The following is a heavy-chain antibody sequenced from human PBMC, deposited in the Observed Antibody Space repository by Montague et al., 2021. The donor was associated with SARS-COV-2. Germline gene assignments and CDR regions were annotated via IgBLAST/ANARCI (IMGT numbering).Heavy chain of an antibody. CDR1: GFNFGDYW. CDR2: IKNDGIRT. J-gene: IGHJ4*02. Sequence: SLRISCAASGFNFGDYWMHWLRQAPGKGLVWVARIKNDGIRTTYADSVKGRFTISRDNANKMLYLQMNSLRAEDTAVYYCARVFDGSGSYDYWGQGTLVAVSS. D-gene: IGHD3-10*01. V-gene: IGHV3-74*01. CDR3: ARVFDGSGSYDY.